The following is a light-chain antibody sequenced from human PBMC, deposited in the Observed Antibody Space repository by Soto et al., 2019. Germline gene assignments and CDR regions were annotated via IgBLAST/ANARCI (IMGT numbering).Light chain of an antibody. CDR1: SRDGGTYYF. CDR3: CLCAAPFSV. Sequence: QSPLTQPRSVSVSPGRSVTISCTGTSRDGGTYYFVSWYQQHPGKAPRLMIFDVGERPSAVPDRFSGSKSGKTASLTISGLRAEDEADYSCCLCAAPFSVLGTGPKVNVL. J-gene: IGLJ1*01. V-gene: IGLV2-11*01. CDR2: DVG.